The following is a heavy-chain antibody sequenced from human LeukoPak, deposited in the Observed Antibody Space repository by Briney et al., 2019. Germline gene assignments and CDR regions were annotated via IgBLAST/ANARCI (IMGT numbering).Heavy chain of an antibody. CDR3: ARGGQGDGYSADEAFDF. D-gene: IGHD5-24*01. V-gene: IGHV6-1*01. CDR2: TYYRSKWYN. Sequence: PSQTPSLTCAISGDSVSGNSTAYNWIRQSPSRGLEWLGRTYYRSKWYNDYAVSVKSRITINPDTSKNQLSLQLNSVTPEDTAVYYCARGGQGDGYSADEAFDFWGQGTMVTVSS. CDR1: GDSVSGNSTA. J-gene: IGHJ3*01.